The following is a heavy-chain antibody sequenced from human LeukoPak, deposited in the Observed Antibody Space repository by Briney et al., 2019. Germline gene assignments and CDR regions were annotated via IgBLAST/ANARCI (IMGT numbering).Heavy chain of an antibody. V-gene: IGHV3-23*01. D-gene: IGHD5-18*01. CDR1: GFSFSNYA. Sequence: PGGSLRLSCAASGFSFSNYAMSWVRQAPGKGLEWVSAISESGGSTYYADSVKGRFTISRDNSKNTLYLQMNSLRAEDTAVYYYAKLGYSYGYDYYYAMDVWGQGTTVTVSS. CDR3: AKLGYSYGYDYYYAMDV. J-gene: IGHJ6*02. CDR2: ISESGGST.